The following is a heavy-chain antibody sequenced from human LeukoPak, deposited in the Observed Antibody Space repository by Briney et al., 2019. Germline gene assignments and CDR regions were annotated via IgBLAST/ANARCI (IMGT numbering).Heavy chain of an antibody. CDR1: GYTFSSYA. J-gene: IGHJ5*02. D-gene: IGHD4-17*01. CDR3: ARDADRVTTAGNNWFDP. Sequence: GGSLRLSCAASGYTFSSYAMHWVRQAPGKGLEWVAVISYDGSNKYYADSVKGRFTISRDNSKNTLYLQMNSLRAEDTAVYYCARDADRVTTAGNNWFDPWGQGTLVTVSS. V-gene: IGHV3-30-3*01. CDR2: ISYDGSNK.